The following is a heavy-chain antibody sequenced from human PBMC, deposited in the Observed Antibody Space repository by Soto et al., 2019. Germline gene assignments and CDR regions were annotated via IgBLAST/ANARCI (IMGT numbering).Heavy chain of an antibody. J-gene: IGHJ5*02. V-gene: IGHV3-7*04. CDR3: ARVLLWFGELPWFDP. CDR1: GFTFSSYW. Sequence: EVQLVESGGGLVQPGGSLRLSCAASGFTFSSYWMSWVRQAPGKGLEWVANIKQDGSEKYYVDSVKGRFTISRDNAKNSLYLQMNGLRAEDTAVYYCARVLLWFGELPWFDPWGQGTLVTVSS. D-gene: IGHD3-10*01. CDR2: IKQDGSEK.